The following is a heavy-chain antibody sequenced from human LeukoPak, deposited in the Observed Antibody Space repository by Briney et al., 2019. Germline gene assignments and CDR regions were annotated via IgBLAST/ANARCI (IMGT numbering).Heavy chain of an antibody. J-gene: IGHJ4*02. D-gene: IGHD3-10*01. Sequence: PGGSLRLSCAASGFTFSSYAMSWVRQAPGKGLEWVSAISGSGGSTYYADSVKGRFTISRDNSKNKLYLQMNSLRAEDTAVYYCATQSMVRGVSEFDYWGQGTLVTVSS. CDR1: GFTFSSYA. CDR2: ISGSGGST. V-gene: IGHV3-23*01. CDR3: ATQSMVRGVSEFDY.